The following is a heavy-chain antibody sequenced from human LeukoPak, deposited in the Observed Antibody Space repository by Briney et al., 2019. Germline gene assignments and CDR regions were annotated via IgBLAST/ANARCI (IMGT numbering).Heavy chain of an antibody. V-gene: IGHV4-30-2*01. D-gene: IGHD3-22*01. CDR3: ARSGWDYYDSSGPRSWFDP. CDR1: GGSISSGDYS. J-gene: IGHJ5*02. Sequence: SETLSLTCTVSGGSISSGDYSWSWIRQPPGKGLEWIGYIYHSGSTYYNPSLKSRVTISVDRSKNQFSLKLTSVTAADTAVYYCARSGWDYYDSSGPRSWFDPWGQGTLVTVSS. CDR2: IYHSGST.